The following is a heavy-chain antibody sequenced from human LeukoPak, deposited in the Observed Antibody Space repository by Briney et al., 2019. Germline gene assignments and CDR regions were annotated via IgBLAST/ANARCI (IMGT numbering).Heavy chain of an antibody. D-gene: IGHD3-10*01. CDR2: INHSGST. CDR3: ARSTSEELDFDY. Sequence: SETLSLTCAVYGGSFSGYYWSWIRQPPGKGLEWIGEINHSGSTNYNPSLKSRATISVDTSKNQFCLKLSSVTAADTAVYYCARSTSEELDFDYWGQGTLVTVSS. V-gene: IGHV4-34*01. J-gene: IGHJ4*02. CDR1: GGSFSGYY.